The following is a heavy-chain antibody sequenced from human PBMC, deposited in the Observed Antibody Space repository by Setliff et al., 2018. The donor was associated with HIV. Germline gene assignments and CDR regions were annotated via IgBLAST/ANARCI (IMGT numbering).Heavy chain of an antibody. V-gene: IGHV4-59*01. CDR2: IHDSGCS. CDR1: GAYISTYF. D-gene: IGHD5-18*01. CDR3: ASYSYGISDAFDI. J-gene: IGHJ3*02. Sequence: SETLSLTCTVSGAYISTYFWSWIRQSPGRGLEWIGYIHDSGCSKYNPSLKSRLTMSLDTSTNSFSLKLTSVTAADTAVYYCASYSYGISDAFDIWGPGTMVTVSS.